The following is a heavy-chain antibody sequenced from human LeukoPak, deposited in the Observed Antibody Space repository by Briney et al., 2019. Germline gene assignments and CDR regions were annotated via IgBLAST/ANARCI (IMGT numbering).Heavy chain of an antibody. Sequence: SVKVSCKASGGTFSSYAISWVRQAPGHGLEWMGRIIPILGIANYAQKFQGRVTITADKSTSTAYMELSSLRSEDTAVYYCARGKIAAAGTDYWGQGTLVTVSS. CDR3: ARGKIAAAGTDY. CDR2: IIPILGIA. D-gene: IGHD6-13*01. V-gene: IGHV1-69*04. CDR1: GGTFSSYA. J-gene: IGHJ4*02.